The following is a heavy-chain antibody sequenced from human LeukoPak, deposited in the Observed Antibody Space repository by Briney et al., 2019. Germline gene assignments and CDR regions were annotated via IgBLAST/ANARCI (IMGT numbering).Heavy chain of an antibody. CDR3: ARAVTVTTDAFNI. D-gene: IGHD4-17*01. Sequence: PGGSLRLSCAASGFSLSTYDMHWVRQVTGKGLEWVSAIGTAGDTYYPDSVKGRFTISRENAKNSLYLQMNSLGAGDTALYYCARAVTVTTDAFNIWGQGTMVTVSS. J-gene: IGHJ3*02. CDR1: GFSLSTYD. V-gene: IGHV3-13*01. CDR2: IGTAGDT.